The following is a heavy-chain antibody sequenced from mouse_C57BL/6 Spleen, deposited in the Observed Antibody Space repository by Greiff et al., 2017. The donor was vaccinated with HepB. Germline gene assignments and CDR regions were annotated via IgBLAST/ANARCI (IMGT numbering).Heavy chain of an antibody. CDR1: GYSITSGYY. CDR2: ISYDGSN. J-gene: IGHJ2*01. Sequence: EVQLQESGPGLVKPSPSLSLTCSVTGYSITSGYYWNWIRQFPGNKLEWMGYISYDGSNNYNPSLKNRISITRYTSKNQFFLKLNAVTTEDTATYYCARGNWYLDYWGQGTTLTVSS. D-gene: IGHD4-1*01. V-gene: IGHV3-6*01. CDR3: ARGNWYLDY.